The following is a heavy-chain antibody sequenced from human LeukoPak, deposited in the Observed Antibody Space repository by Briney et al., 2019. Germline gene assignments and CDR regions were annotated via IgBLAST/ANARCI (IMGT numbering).Heavy chain of an antibody. V-gene: IGHV3-30*02. CDR3: AKDAKSRGPYYYGSGSYSPDY. J-gene: IGHJ4*02. Sequence: GGSLRLSCAASGFTFSSYGMHWVRQAPGKGLEWVAFIRYDGSNKYYADSVKGRFTISRDNSKNTLYLQMNSLRAEDTAVYYCAKDAKSRGPYYYGSGSYSPDYWGQGTLVTVSS. D-gene: IGHD3-10*01. CDR2: IRYDGSNK. CDR1: GFTFSSYG.